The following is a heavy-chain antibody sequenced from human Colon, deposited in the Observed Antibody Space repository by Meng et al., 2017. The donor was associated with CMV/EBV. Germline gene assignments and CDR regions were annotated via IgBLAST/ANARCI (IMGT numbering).Heavy chain of an antibody. J-gene: IGHJ4*02. Sequence: QVQLVQSGAEVKRPGASVKIPSKASGYTFTSDEITWVRQAPGQGLEWMGYMNPYNGNTGYVQKFQGRVTMTRDTSISTAYMELSSLRSDDTAVYYCTRGQFFSDYWGQGTLVTVSS. CDR3: TRGQFFSDY. D-gene: IGHD6-19*01. CDR2: MNPYNGNT. CDR1: GYTFTSDE. V-gene: IGHV1-8*01.